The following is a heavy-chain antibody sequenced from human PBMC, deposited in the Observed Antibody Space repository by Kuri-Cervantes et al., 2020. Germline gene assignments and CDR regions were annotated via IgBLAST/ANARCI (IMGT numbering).Heavy chain of an antibody. Sequence: GSLRLSCAVYGGSFSGYYWGWIRQPPGKGLEWIGSIYYSGSTYYNPSLKSRVTISVDTSKNQFSLKLSSVTAADTAVYYCARRTWIQLSLFDYWGQGTLVTVSS. J-gene: IGHJ4*02. CDR3: ARRTWIQLSLFDY. D-gene: IGHD5-18*01. CDR2: IYYSGST. V-gene: IGHV4-39*01. CDR1: GGSFSGYY.